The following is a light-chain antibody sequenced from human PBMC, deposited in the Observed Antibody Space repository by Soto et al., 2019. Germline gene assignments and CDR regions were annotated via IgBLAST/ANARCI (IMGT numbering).Light chain of an antibody. CDR2: WAS. CDR3: QQYYTSIT. J-gene: IGKJ5*01. V-gene: IGKV4-1*01. Sequence: DTVMTQSPDSLAVSLGERATINCKSSQSVLYSSDNKNYLAWYQQKPGQPPKLLIYWASTRESGVPERFSGSGSGTDFTLTISSLQAEDVAVYYCQQYYTSITFGQVTRLEIK. CDR1: QSVLYSSDNKNY.